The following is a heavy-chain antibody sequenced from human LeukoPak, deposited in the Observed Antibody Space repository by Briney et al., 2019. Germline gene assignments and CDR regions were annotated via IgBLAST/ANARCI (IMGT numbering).Heavy chain of an antibody. CDR1: GGSISSYY. Sequence: SETRSFTCTVSGGSISSYYWSWIRQPPGKGLEWIGYIYYSGSTNYNPSLKSRVTISVDTSKNQFSLKLSSVTAADTAVYYCASLGAPRDVWGKETTVTVSS. V-gene: IGHV4-59*08. CDR3: ASLGAPRDV. D-gene: IGHD3-16*01. J-gene: IGHJ6*04. CDR2: IYYSGST.